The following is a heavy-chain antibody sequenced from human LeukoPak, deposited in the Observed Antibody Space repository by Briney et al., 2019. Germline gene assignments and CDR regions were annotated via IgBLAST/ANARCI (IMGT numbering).Heavy chain of an antibody. D-gene: IGHD1-26*01. Sequence: SETLSLTCAVYGGSFSGYYWSWIRQPPGKGLEWIGEINLSGSTNYNPSLKSRVTISVDTSKNQFSLKLSSVTAADTAVYYCARGGSGSYYVWYFDLWGRGTLVTVSS. CDR1: GGSFSGYY. V-gene: IGHV4-34*01. CDR3: ARGGSGSYYVWYFDL. CDR2: INLSGST. J-gene: IGHJ2*01.